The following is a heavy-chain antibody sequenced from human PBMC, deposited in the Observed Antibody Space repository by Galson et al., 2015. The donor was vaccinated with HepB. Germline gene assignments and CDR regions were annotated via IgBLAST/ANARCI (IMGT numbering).Heavy chain of an antibody. CDR2: IIPILGIA. D-gene: IGHD5-24*01. Sequence: SVKVSCKASGYTFTSYNINWVRQAPGQGLEWMGMIIPILGIANYAQKLQGRVTITADKSTSTVYMELSSLRSEDTAVYYCARSLISRDGYYFDYWGQGTLVTVSS. V-gene: IGHV1-69*02. CDR1: GYTFTSYN. CDR3: ARSLISRDGYYFDY. J-gene: IGHJ4*02.